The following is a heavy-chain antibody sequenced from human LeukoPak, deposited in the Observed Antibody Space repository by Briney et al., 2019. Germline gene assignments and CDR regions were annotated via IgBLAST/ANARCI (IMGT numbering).Heavy chain of an antibody. J-gene: IGHJ5*02. CDR1: GYTFTSYG. Sequence: ASVKVSCKASGYTFTSYGISWVRQAPGQGLEWMGWISAYDGNTNYAQKLQGRVTMTTDTSTSTAYMELRSLRSDDTAVYYCAVTIFGVVIPFDPWGQGTLVTVSS. D-gene: IGHD3-3*01. CDR3: AVTIFGVVIPFDP. CDR2: ISAYDGNT. V-gene: IGHV1-18*01.